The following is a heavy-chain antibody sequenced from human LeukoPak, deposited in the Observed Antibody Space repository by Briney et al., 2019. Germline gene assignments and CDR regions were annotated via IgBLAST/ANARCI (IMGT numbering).Heavy chain of an antibody. CDR1: GGSISSYY. CDR2: IYYSGST. V-gene: IGHV4-59*01. D-gene: IGHD5-18*01. J-gene: IGHJ4*02. CDR3: ARAPSGYSYGRFDY. Sequence: SETLSLTCTVSGGSISSYYWSWIRQPPGKGLEWIGYIYYSGSTNYNPSLKSRVTISVDTSKNQFSLKLSSVTAADTAVYYCARAPSGYSYGRFDYWGQGTLVTVST.